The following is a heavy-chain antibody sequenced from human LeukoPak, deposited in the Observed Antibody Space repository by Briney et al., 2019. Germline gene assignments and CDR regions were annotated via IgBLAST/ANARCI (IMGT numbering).Heavy chain of an antibody. J-gene: IGHJ4*02. CDR3: AREPYSSGWYFSYYFDY. D-gene: IGHD6-19*01. V-gene: IGHV3-30-3*01. CDR1: GFTFSNYA. Sequence: PGGSLRLSCAASGFTFSNYAMHWVRQAPGKGLEWVAVISYDGSNKYYADSVKGRFTISRDSSKNTLYLQMNSLRAEDTAVYYCAREPYSSGWYFSYYFDYWGQGTLVTVSS. CDR2: ISYDGSNK.